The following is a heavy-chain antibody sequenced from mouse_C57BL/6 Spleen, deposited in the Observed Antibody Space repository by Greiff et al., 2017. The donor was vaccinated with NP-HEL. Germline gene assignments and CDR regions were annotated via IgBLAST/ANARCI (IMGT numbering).Heavy chain of an antibody. J-gene: IGHJ4*01. CDR1: GYSITSGYY. CDR2: ISYDGSN. Sequence: EVKLLESGPGLVKPSQSLSLTCSVTGYSITSGYYWNWIRQFPGNKLEWMGYISYDGSNNYNPSLKNRISITRDTSKNQFFLKLNSVTTEDTATYYCARGDGNFYAMDYWGQGTSVTVSS. D-gene: IGHD2-1*01. CDR3: ARGDGNFYAMDY. V-gene: IGHV3-6*01.